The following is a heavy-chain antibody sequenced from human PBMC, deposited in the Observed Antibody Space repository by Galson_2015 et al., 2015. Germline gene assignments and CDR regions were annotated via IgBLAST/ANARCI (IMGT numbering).Heavy chain of an antibody. V-gene: IGHV3-73*01. D-gene: IGHD3-3*01. CDR2: IRSKANSYAT. Sequence: SLRLSCAASGFTFSGSAMHWVRQASGKGLEWVGRIRSKANSYATAYAASVKGRFTISRDDSKNTAYLQMNSLKTEDTAVYYCTSLDFWSGYSLDYWGQGTLVTVSS. CDR3: TSLDFWSGYSLDY. CDR1: GFTFSGSA. J-gene: IGHJ4*02.